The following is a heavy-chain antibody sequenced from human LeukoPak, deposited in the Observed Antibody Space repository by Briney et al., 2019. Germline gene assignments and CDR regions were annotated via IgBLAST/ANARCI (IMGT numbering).Heavy chain of an antibody. V-gene: IGHV3-23*01. Sequence: PGGSLRLSCAASGFTFSTYVMSWVRQAPGKGLEWVSAITDSGGTTYYADSVKGRFTISRDNSKNTLYLQMNSLRAEDTAVYYCAKTRRDGYYKGLFDYWGQGTLVIVSS. J-gene: IGHJ4*02. CDR3: AKTRRDGYYKGLFDY. D-gene: IGHD3-9*01. CDR1: GFTFSTYV. CDR2: ITDSGGTT.